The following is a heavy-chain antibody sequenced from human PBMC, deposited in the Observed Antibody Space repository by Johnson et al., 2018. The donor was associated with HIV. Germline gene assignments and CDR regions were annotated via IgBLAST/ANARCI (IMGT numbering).Heavy chain of an antibody. J-gene: IGHJ3*02. Sequence: VQLVESGGGLVKPGGSLRLSCAASGFTFSNAWMSWVRPAPGTGLEWVGRITSKTDGGTADYAAPVKGRSTISRDDSNNTLYLHLNSLKTEDTAVYYCTTDLPGGDYGGNWTYDAFDIWGQGTMVTVSS. V-gene: IGHV3-15*01. CDR1: GFTFSNAW. CDR3: TTDLPGGDYGGNWTYDAFDI. D-gene: IGHD4-23*01. CDR2: ITSKTDGGTA.